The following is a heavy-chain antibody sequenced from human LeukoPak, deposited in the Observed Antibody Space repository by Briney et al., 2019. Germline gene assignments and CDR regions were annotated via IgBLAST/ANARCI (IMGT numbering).Heavy chain of an antibody. J-gene: IGHJ4*02. CDR3: VIGSGLFDY. D-gene: IGHD3-10*01. Sequence: GGPVSLFCGAWGFTFSYYNMQWLRQAAGKGLEWVSSISSGSSYIYYADLVKGRFTISRDDTKYSLYLQMNSLRAEDTAAYYCVIGSGLFDYWGQGTLVTVSS. CDR2: ISSGSSYI. V-gene: IGHV3-21*01. CDR1: GFTFSYYN.